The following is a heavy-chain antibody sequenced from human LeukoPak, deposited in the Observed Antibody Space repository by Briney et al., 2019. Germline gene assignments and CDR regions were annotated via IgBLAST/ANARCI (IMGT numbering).Heavy chain of an antibody. CDR3: ARQGRETLALDY. CDR2: IYTRWST. V-gene: IGHV4-4*09. J-gene: IGHJ4*02. CDR1: GGSISGYY. Sequence: SETLSLTCTVPGGSISGYYWSWIWQPPGERLEWIGYIYTRWSTNYNPSLESRVTISVDTSKNQFSLKVYSVTAADTAVYYCARQGRETLALDYWGQGTLVTVSS. D-gene: IGHD1-26*01.